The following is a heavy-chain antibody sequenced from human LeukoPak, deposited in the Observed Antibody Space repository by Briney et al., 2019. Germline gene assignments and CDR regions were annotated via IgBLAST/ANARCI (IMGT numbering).Heavy chain of an antibody. V-gene: IGHV4-34*01. CDR2: TNHSGST. CDR3: ARGVLGVVAATMQGNWFDP. CDR1: GGSFSGYY. Sequence: SETLSLTCAVYGGSFSGYYWSWIRQPPGKGLEWIGETNHSGSTNYNPSLKSRVIISVDTSKNQFSLKLSSVTAADTAVYYCARGVLGVVAATMQGNWFDPWGQGTLVTVSS. J-gene: IGHJ5*02. D-gene: IGHD2-15*01.